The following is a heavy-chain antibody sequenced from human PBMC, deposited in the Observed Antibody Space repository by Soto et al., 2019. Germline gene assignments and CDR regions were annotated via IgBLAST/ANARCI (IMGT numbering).Heavy chain of an antibody. CDR2: INPNSGGT. CDR1: VYTFTGYY. CDR3: ARSGSTSSYDAFDI. J-gene: IGHJ3*02. Sequence: ASVKVSCKASVYTFTGYYMHWVRQAHGQGLEWMGWINPNSGGTNYAQKFQGWVTMTRDTSISTAYMELSRLRSDDTAVYYCARSGSTSSYDAFDIWGQGTMVTVSS. D-gene: IGHD2-2*01. V-gene: IGHV1-2*04.